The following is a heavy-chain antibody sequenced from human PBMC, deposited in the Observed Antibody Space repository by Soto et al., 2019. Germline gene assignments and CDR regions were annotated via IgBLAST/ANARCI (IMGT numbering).Heavy chain of an antibody. D-gene: IGHD2-8*01. Sequence: EVQLVESGGGLVQPGGSLRLSCAASGFTFSSYSMNWVRQAPGKGLEWVSYISSSSSTIYYADSVKGRFTISRDNAKNSLYLQMNSLRAEDTAVYYCARDLMAYGTTGYFQHWGQGTLVTVSS. CDR3: ARDLMAYGTTGYFQH. CDR1: GFTFSSYS. V-gene: IGHV3-48*01. CDR2: ISSSSSTI. J-gene: IGHJ1*01.